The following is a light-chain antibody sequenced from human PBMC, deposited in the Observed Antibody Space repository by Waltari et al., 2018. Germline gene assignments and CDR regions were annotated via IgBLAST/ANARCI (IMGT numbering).Light chain of an antibody. J-gene: IGLJ3*02. CDR3: ATWEDSLNGWV. Sequence: QSVVIQSPSASGTPGQRVTISCSGSSSNIGGNDVYWYQQFPGTAPKLLIYTNNQRPSGVPDRCSGPKSGTSASLVISGLQSEDEADYYCATWEDSLNGWVFGGGTKLTVL. V-gene: IGLV1-44*01. CDR2: TNN. CDR1: SSNIGGND.